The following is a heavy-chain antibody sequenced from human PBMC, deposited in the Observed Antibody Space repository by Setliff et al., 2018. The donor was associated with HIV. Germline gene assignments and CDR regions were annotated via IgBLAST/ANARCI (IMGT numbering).Heavy chain of an antibody. V-gene: IGHV3-23*01. Sequence: GGSLRLSCAASGFTFSGYAVSWVRQAPGKGLEWVSGIGASGTTTEYADSVKGRLTISRDNSKNTLYLQMNSLRTDDTAIYYCAKDKYYDILTGYFTDWGQGTPVTVSS. CDR2: IGASGTTT. CDR3: AKDKYYDILTGYFTD. J-gene: IGHJ4*02. CDR1: GFTFSGYA. D-gene: IGHD3-9*01.